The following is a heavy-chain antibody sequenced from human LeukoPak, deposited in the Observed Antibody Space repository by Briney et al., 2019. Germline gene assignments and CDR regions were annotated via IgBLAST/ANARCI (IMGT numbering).Heavy chain of an antibody. CDR2: IYSGCST. Sequence: GGSLRLSCAASGFTVSSNYMTWVRQAPGKGLEWVSVIYSGCSTYYADSVKGRFTISRDKSKNTLYLQMNSLRAEDTAVYYCARATASRFDYWGQGTLVTVSS. D-gene: IGHD4-17*01. CDR1: GFTVSSNY. V-gene: IGHV3-53*01. J-gene: IGHJ4*02. CDR3: ARATASRFDY.